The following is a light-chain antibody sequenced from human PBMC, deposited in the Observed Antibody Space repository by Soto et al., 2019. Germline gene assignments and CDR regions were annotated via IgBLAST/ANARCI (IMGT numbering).Light chain of an antibody. CDR1: QTIYSN. CDR3: QQRVDWPLT. V-gene: IGKV3-15*01. J-gene: IGKJ4*01. Sequence: IGMTQSPATLSVSPGERATLSCRASQTIYSNVAWYQQRPGQPPRLLIYRSSSRATGIPARFSGSGSGTEFTLTINSLQSEDFAVYYCQQRVDWPLTFGGGTKVQI. CDR2: RSS.